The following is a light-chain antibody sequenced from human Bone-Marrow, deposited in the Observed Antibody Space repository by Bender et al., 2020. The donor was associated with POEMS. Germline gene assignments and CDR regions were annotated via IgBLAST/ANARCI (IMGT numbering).Light chain of an antibody. J-gene: IGLJ1*01. V-gene: IGLV2-14*01. Sequence: QSALTQPHSVSGSPGQSVTISCTGTSSDVGAYDNVNWYQQHPGKAPKLMIYEVSNRPSGISNRFSGSKSGNTASLTISGLQAEDEADYYCSSYTSSTPYVFGTGTKVTVL. CDR1: SSDVGAYDN. CDR2: EVS. CDR3: SSYTSSTPYV.